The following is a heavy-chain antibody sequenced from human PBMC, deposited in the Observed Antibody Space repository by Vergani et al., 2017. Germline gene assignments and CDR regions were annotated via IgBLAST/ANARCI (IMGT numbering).Heavy chain of an antibody. CDR3: AKVGRSEVAGTFGAFDI. J-gene: IGHJ2*01. Sequence: EVQLLESGGGLVQPGGSLRLSCAASGFTFSTYAMTWVRQAPGKGLEWVSTISSDGGSTYYADSVKGRFTISRDISKNTLFLHMNSLRPEDTAVYYCAKVGRSEVAGTFGAFDIWGPGSLVTVSS. V-gene: IGHV3-23*01. CDR1: GFTFSTYA. D-gene: IGHD6-19*01. CDR2: ISSDGGST.